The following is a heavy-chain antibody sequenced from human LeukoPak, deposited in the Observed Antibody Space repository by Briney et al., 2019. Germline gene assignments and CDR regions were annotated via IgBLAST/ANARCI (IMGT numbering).Heavy chain of an antibody. J-gene: IGHJ4*02. V-gene: IGHV3-30*18. CDR3: AKDFSPAVTGPPFDF. CDR2: ISYDGSNK. D-gene: IGHD6-19*01. CDR1: GFTFSSYG. Sequence: GGSLRLSCAASGFTFSSYGMHWVRQAPGKGLEWVAVISYDGSNKYYADSVNGRFTISRDNSKKTLYLQMNSLRAEDTAVYYCAKDFSPAVTGPPFDFWGQGTLVTVSS.